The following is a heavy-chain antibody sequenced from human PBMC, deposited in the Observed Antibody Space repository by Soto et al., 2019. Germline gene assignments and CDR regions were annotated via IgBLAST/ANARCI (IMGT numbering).Heavy chain of an antibody. J-gene: IGHJ4*02. CDR3: ARGTERWLQLVY. D-gene: IGHD5-12*01. CDR1: GGTFSSYA. CDR2: IIPIFGTA. V-gene: IGHV1-69*13. Sequence: ASVKVSCKASGGTFSSYAISWVRQAPGQGLEWMGGIIPIFGTANYAQKFQGRVTITADESTSTAYMELSSLRSEDTAVYYCARGTERWLQLVYWGQGTLVTVSS.